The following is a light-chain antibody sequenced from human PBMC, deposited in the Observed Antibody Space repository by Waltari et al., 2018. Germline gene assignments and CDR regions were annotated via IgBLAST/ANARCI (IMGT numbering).Light chain of an antibody. J-gene: IGLJ2*01. V-gene: IGLV1-51*01. CDR3: ATWDNSLREVV. CDR2: DNN. CDR1: SSNIGNDY. Sequence: QSVLTQPPSVSAAPGQKVTISCSGNSSNIGNDYFSWYNQVPGATPKLLIFDNNQRPAGIPDRFSACMSGTSATLVITGLQIGDEADYYCATWDNSLREVVFGGGTKLTVL.